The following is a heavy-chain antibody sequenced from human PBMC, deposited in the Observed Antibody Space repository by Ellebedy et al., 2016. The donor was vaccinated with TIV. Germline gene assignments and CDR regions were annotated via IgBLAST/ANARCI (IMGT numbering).Heavy chain of an antibody. CDR1: GDSFSSGNSY. CDR2: ISYSGST. CDR3: ARHGQFDY. V-gene: IGHV4-39*01. Sequence: SETLSLXXTVSGDSFSSGNSYGAWIRQPPGKALEWIGSISYSGSTYYNPSLKSRVTISGNTSKKQFSLKLTSVTATDTAVYYCARHGQFDYWGQGTLVIVSS. J-gene: IGHJ4*02.